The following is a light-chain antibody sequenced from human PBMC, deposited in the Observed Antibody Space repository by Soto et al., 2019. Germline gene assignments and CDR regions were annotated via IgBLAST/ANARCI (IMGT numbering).Light chain of an antibody. Sequence: DIVLTQSPGTLSLSPGERATLSCRASQSINRSFLAWFQQRPGQAPRLLIYAASNRATGIPDRFSGSGSGTDFPLTISRLESEDFVVYYCHQYDNLPWTFGQGTKVEIK. CDR1: QSINRSF. V-gene: IGKV3-20*01. CDR2: AAS. J-gene: IGKJ1*01. CDR3: HQYDNLPWT.